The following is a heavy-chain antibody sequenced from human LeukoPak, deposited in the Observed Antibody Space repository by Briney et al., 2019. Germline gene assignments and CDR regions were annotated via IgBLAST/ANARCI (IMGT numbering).Heavy chain of an antibody. CDR1: GFTVSSNY. J-gene: IGHJ3*02. Sequence: QTGGSLRLSCAASGFTVSSNYMSWVRQAPGKGLEWVSVIYSGGSTYYADSVKGRFTISRDNSKNTLYLQMNSLRAEDTAVYYCARGVVTGVDAFNIWGQGTLVIVSS. CDR3: ARGVVTGVDAFNI. D-gene: IGHD4-23*01. CDR2: IYSGGST. V-gene: IGHV3-66*01.